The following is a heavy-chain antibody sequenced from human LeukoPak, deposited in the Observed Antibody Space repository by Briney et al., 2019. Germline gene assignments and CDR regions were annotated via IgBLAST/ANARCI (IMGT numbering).Heavy chain of an antibody. Sequence: GGSLRLSCAASGFTFSSYGMHWVRQAPGKGLEWVAVIWYDGSNKYYADSVKGRFTISRDNSKNTLYLQMNSLRAEDTAVYYCARGTNSGSSRGDYWGQGTLVTVSS. CDR3: ARGTNSGSSRGDY. CDR2: IWYDGSNK. V-gene: IGHV3-33*01. D-gene: IGHD1-26*01. J-gene: IGHJ4*02. CDR1: GFTFSSYG.